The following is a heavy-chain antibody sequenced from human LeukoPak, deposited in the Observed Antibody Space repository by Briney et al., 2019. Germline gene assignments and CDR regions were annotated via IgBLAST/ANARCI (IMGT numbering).Heavy chain of an antibody. D-gene: IGHD1-20*01. Sequence: GGSLRLSCAASGFTFSSYWMSWVRQAPGKGLEWVANIKQDGSEKYYVDSVKGRFTISRDNAKNSLYLQVNSLRAEDTAVYYCATFIIGPTIDYWGQGTLVTVSS. V-gene: IGHV3-7*01. CDR3: ATFIIGPTIDY. J-gene: IGHJ4*02. CDR2: IKQDGSEK. CDR1: GFTFSSYW.